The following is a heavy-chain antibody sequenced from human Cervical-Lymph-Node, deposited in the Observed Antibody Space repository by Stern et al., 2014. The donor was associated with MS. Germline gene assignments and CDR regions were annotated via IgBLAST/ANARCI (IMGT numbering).Heavy chain of an antibody. J-gene: IGHJ4*02. Sequence: VQLVQSGAEVKKPGSSVKVSCQASGGTFSSYAINWVRQAPGQGLEWLGGIIRLFGTANYAQKFQGRVTITADESTSTAYMELSSLRSEDTAVYYCARGSTVVTDYFDYWGQGTLVTVSS. V-gene: IGHV1-69*01. CDR1: GGTFSSYA. CDR2: IIRLFGTA. CDR3: ARGSTVVTDYFDY. D-gene: IGHD4-23*01.